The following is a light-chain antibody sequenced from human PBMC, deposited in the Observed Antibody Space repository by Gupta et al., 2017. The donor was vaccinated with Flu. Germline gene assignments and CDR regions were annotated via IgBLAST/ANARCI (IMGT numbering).Light chain of an antibody. CDR1: SSDVGGYNY. CDR2: EVS. V-gene: IGLV2-14*01. CDR3: SSYTSSSTPNWV. J-gene: IGLJ3*02. Sequence: QSALTQPASVSGSPGQSIPISCTGTSSDVGGYNYVSWYQQHPGKAPKLMIYEVSNRPSGVSHRFSGSKSGNTASLTISGLQAEDEADYYCSSYTSSSTPNWVFGGGTKLTVL.